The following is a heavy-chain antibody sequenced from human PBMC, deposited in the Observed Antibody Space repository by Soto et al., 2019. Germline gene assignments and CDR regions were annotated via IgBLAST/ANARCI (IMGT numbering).Heavy chain of an antibody. CDR3: ARAYEGDYFDY. Sequence: GGSLRLSCAASGFTFSSYAMHWVRQAPGKGLEWVAVISYDGSNKYYADYVKGRFTISRDNSKNTLYLHMNSLRAEDTDVYYCARAYEGDYFDYWGQGTLVTVSS. J-gene: IGHJ4*02. CDR1: GFTFSSYA. D-gene: IGHD3-16*01. CDR2: ISYDGSNK. V-gene: IGHV3-30-3*01.